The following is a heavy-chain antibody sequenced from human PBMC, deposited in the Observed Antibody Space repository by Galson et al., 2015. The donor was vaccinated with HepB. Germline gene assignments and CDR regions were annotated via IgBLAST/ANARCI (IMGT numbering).Heavy chain of an antibody. CDR2: ISGYNDNA. D-gene: IGHD1-26*01. J-gene: IGHJ4*02. CDR1: AYTFSDYG. V-gene: IGHV1-18*04. Sequence: SVKVSCKASAYTFSDYGVSWVRQAPGQGLEWMGWISGYNDNANYAQNLQGRVTMTTDTSATTAHMELRSLRSDDTAVYYCARGGSGSFPELDYWGQGTLVTVSS. CDR3: ARGGSGSFPELDY.